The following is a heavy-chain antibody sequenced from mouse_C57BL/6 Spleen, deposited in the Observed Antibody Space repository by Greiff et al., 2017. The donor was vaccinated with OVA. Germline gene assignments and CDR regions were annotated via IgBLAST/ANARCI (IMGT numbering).Heavy chain of an antibody. Sequence: EVQLQQSGAELVRPGASVKLSCTASGFNIKDYYMHWVKQRPEQGLEWIGRLDPEDGDTEYAPKFQGKATMTADTSSNTAYLQLSSLTSEDTAVYYCTPDLAWFAYWGQGTLVTVSA. J-gene: IGHJ3*01. CDR1: GFNIKDYY. CDR2: LDPEDGDT. V-gene: IGHV14-1*01. CDR3: TPDLAWFAY.